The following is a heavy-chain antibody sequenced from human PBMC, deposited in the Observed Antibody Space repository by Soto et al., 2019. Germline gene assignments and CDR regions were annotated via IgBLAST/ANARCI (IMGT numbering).Heavy chain of an antibody. CDR3: TKPPSNGSPDY. J-gene: IGHJ4*02. V-gene: IGHV3-23*01. CDR2: ISGSGGGT. CDR1: GFTFSSYV. Sequence: GGSLRLSCVASGFTFSSYVIHWVRQAPGKGLEWVSLISGSGGGTYYADSVKGRFTISRDNAKNTLYLQMNSLRAEDTAVFYCTKPPSNGSPDYWGKGTLVTV. D-gene: IGHD2-8*01.